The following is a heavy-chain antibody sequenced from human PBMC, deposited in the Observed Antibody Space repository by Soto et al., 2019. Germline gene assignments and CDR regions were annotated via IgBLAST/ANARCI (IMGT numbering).Heavy chain of an antibody. CDR1: GGSISSYY. D-gene: IGHD1-7*01. Sequence: PSETLSLTCTVCGGSISSYYWSWIRQPPGKGLEWIGYIYYSGSTNYNPSLKSRVTISVDTSKNQFSLKLSSVTAADTAVYYCARGSITGTSNLGYYYYYYMDVWGKGTTVTVYS. CDR2: IYYSGST. CDR3: ARGSITGTSNLGYYYYYYMDV. V-gene: IGHV4-59*01. J-gene: IGHJ6*03.